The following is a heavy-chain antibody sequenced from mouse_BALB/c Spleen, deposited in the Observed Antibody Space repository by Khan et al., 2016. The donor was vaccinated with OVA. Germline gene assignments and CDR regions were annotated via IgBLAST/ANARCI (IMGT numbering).Heavy chain of an antibody. D-gene: IGHD2-3*01. CDR1: GFTIKDYY. V-gene: IGHV14-1*02. J-gene: IGHJ3*01. CDR3: TRDGYSPWFAY. Sequence: EVQLQESGAELVRPGALVKLSCKGSGFTIKDYYIHWVKQRPDQGLEWIGWIDPENDNTIYDPKFQGKASITADTSSNTAYLQLSSLTSEDAAVYYCTRDGYSPWFAYWGQGTLITVSA. CDR2: IDPENDNT.